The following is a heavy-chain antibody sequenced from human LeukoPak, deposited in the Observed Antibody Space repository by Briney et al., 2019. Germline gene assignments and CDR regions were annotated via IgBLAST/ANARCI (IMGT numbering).Heavy chain of an antibody. CDR2: IYYSGST. D-gene: IGHD3-22*01. V-gene: IGHV4-39*01. Sequence: SETLSLTCTVSGGSISSSSYYWGWIRQPPGKGLEWIGSIYYSGSTYYNPSLKSRVTISVDTSKNQFSLKLSSVTAADTAVYYCATHKETYYYDNSGYYHVVSCGGYFDYWGQETLDTVSS. J-gene: IGHJ4*02. CDR1: GGSISSSSYY. CDR3: ATHKETYYYDNSGYYHVVSCGGYFDY.